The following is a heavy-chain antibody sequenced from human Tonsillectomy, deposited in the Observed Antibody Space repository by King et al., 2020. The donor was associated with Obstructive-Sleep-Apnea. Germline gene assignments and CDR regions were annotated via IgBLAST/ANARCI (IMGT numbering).Heavy chain of an antibody. J-gene: IGHJ4*02. CDR2: IFYSGTT. V-gene: IGHV4-59*01. CDR3: ARALSGGYPSRLDY. CDR1: GSSISSYH. Sequence: VQLQESGPGLVKPSETLSLTCTVSGSSISSYHWTWIRQPPGKGLEWIGDIFYSGTTNYNPSLKSRVTISLDTSKNQFSLRLSSVTAADTAVYYCARALSGGYPSRLDYWGPGTLVTISS. D-gene: IGHD3-10*01.